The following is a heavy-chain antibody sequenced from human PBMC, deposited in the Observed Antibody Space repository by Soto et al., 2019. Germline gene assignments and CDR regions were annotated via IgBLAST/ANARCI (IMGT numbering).Heavy chain of an antibody. J-gene: IGHJ6*02. D-gene: IGHD2-15*01. CDR1: GFTFSSYA. CDR3: ARDSGGNGYYYYGMDV. CDR2: ISYDGSNK. V-gene: IGHV3-30-3*01. Sequence: GGSVRLSCXASGFTFSSYAMHWVRQAPGKGLEWVAVISYDGSNKYYADSVKGRFTISRDNSKNTLYLQMNSLRAEDTAVYYCARDSGGNGYYYYGMDVWGQGTTVTVSS.